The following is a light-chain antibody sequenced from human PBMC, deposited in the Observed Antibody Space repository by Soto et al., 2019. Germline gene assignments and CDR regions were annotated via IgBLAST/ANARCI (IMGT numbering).Light chain of an antibody. CDR1: QSVRSY. J-gene: IGKJ4*01. Sequence: EIVLTQSPATLSLSPGERATLSCRASQSVRSYLAWYQQRPGQAPRLLIYDASNRVAGIPARFSGSGSGTDFTLTISRLEPEDFAVYYCQQFSSYPLTFGGGTKVDIK. V-gene: IGKV3-11*01. CDR3: QQFSSYPLT. CDR2: DAS.